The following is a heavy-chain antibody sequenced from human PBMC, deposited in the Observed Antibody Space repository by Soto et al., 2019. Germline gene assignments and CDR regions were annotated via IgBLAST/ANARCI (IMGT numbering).Heavy chain of an antibody. Sequence: GGSLRLSCATSGFTFSSYAMSWARQAPGKGLEWVSAISGSGGSTYYADSVKGRFTISRDNSKNTLYLQMNSLRAEDTAVYYCEGYGDAFDIWGQGTMVTVSS. D-gene: IGHD5-12*01. J-gene: IGHJ3*02. CDR1: GFTFSSYA. V-gene: IGHV3-23*01. CDR3: EGYGDAFDI. CDR2: ISGSGGST.